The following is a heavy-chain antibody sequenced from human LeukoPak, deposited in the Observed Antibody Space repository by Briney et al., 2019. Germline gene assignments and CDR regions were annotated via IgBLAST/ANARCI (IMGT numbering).Heavy chain of an antibody. CDR2: INPNSGGT. V-gene: IGHV1-2*02. J-gene: IGHJ4*02. CDR1: GYTFTGYY. Sequence: ASVKVSCKASGYTFTGYYMHWVRQAPGQGLEWMAWINPNSGGTNYAQKFQGRVTMTRDTSITTAYLELSSLRSDDTAVYYCAREVDCSSPSCQLDYWAREPWSPSPQ. CDR3: AREVDCSSPSCQLDY. D-gene: IGHD2-2*01.